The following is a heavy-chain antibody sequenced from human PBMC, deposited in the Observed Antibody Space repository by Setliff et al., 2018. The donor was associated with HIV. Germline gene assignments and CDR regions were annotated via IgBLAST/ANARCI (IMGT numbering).Heavy chain of an antibody. D-gene: IGHD3-22*01. CDR2: IYPGDSDT. V-gene: IGHV5-51*01. Sequence: PGESLKISCKGSGYSFTSYWIGWVRQMSGKGLEWMGIIYPGDSDTTYSPSFQGQVNISADKSINTAYLQWSSLKASDTAMYYCVRFVHSSGWYSSSYYYYMDVWGKGTTVTVSS. CDR1: GYSFTSYW. J-gene: IGHJ6*03. CDR3: VRFVHSSGWYSSSYYYYMDV.